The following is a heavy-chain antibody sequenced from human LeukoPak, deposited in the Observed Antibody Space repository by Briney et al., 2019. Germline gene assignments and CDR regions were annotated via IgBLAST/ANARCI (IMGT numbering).Heavy chain of an antibody. V-gene: IGHV3-21*01. J-gene: IGHJ4*02. Sequence: GGSLRLSCAASGFTFSSYSMNWVRQAPGKGLEWVSSISSSSSYIYYADSAKGRFTISRDNAKNSLYLQMNSLRAEDTAVYYCARGDIVVVPAATDYWGQGTLVTVSS. CDR1: GFTFSSYS. CDR3: ARGDIVVVPAATDY. CDR2: ISSSSSYI. D-gene: IGHD2-2*01.